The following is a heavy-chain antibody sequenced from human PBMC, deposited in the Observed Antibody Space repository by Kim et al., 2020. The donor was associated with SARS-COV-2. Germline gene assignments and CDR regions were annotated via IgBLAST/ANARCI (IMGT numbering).Heavy chain of an antibody. CDR2: ISAYNGNT. Sequence: ASVKVSCKASGYTFTSYGISWVRQAPGQGLEWMGWISAYNGNTNYAQKLQGRVTMTTDTSTSTAYMELRSLRSDDTAVYYCARVDYDILTGYFDLWAYWGQGTLVTVSS. CDR1: GYTFTSYG. CDR3: ARVDYDILTGYFDLWAY. D-gene: IGHD3-9*01. V-gene: IGHV1-18*01. J-gene: IGHJ4*02.